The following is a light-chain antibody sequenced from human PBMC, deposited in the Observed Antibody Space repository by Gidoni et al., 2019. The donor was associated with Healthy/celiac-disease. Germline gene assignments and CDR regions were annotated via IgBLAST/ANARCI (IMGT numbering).Light chain of an antibody. J-gene: IGKJ2*03. CDR2: WAS. Sequence: DIVMTQSPDSLAVSLGERATINCKSSKSVLYSSNNENYLAWYQQKPGQPPKLLMYWASTRESGVPDRFSGSGSGTDFTLTISSLQAEDVAVYYCQQYYSTPPSFGQGTKLEIK. CDR1: KSVLYSSNNENY. CDR3: QQYYSTPPS. V-gene: IGKV4-1*01.